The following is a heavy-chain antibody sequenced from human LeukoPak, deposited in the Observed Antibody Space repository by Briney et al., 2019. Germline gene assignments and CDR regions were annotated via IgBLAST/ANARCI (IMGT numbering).Heavy chain of an antibody. J-gene: IGHJ4*02. CDR1: GFNFNGYT. D-gene: IGHD3-22*01. CDR2: ITWDGGRT. V-gene: IGHV3-43*01. Sequence: PGGSLRLSCTASGFNFNGYTMHWVRQAPGKGLEWVSLITWDGGRTYYADSLKGRFAISRDNNKNSLYLQMNSLRIEDTAFYYCAKDFGLGSGYYHALDSWSQGTLVTVSS. CDR3: AKDFGLGSGYYHALDS.